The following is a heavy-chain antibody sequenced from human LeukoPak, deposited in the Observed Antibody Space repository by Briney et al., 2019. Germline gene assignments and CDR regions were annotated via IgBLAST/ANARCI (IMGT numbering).Heavy chain of an antibody. D-gene: IGHD3-10*01. CDR1: GYSISSGYY. Sequence: SETLSLTCTISGYSISSGYYWGWIRQPPGKGLEWIGSIYHSGSTYYNPSLKSRVTISVDTSKNQFSLKLSSVTAADTAVYYCVRDYTIPGGRFDPWGQGTLVTVSS. CDR3: VRDYTIPGGRFDP. V-gene: IGHV4-38-2*02. J-gene: IGHJ5*02. CDR2: IYHSGST.